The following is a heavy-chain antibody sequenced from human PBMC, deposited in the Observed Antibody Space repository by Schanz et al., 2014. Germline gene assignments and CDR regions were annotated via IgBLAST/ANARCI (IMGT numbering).Heavy chain of an antibody. CDR2: TVTTGGGA. D-gene: IGHD3-10*01. CDR3: ARGDMVRGVFDY. CDR1: GFTFNNFG. Sequence: EVQLVESGGGLVKPGGSLRLSCAASGFTFNNFGMNWVRQAPGKGLEWVSTVTTGGGAFYADSVKGRFTISRDNSKNTLYLQMNSLRTEDTAVYYCARGDMVRGVFDYWGQGTLVTVSS. J-gene: IGHJ4*02. V-gene: IGHV3-66*02.